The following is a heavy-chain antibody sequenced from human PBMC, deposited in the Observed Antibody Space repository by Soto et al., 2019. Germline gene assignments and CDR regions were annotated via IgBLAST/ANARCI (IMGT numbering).Heavy chain of an antibody. V-gene: IGHV1-46*01. CDR1: GYTFTSYY. J-gene: IGHJ4*02. CDR3: ARERGTSCYNT. CDR2: INPSGVSA. D-gene: IGHD2-2*02. Sequence: ASVKVSCKASGYTFTSYYIHWVRQAHGQGLEWLGLINPSGVSASYAQKFQGRVTMTRDTATSTVYMDLSSQGSEDTAVYYFARERGTSCYNTWGQGTLVTVSS.